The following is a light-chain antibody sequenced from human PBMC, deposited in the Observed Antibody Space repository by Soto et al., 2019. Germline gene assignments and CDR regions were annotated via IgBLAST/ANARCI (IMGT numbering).Light chain of an antibody. V-gene: IGLV2-18*02. CDR1: SSDVGSSNR. J-gene: IGLJ3*02. Sequence: QSALTQPPSVSGSPGQSVTISCTGTSSDVGSSNRVSWYQQPPGTAPKLIVYEVSNRPSGVPDRFSGSKSGNTASLTISGLQAEDEADYYCSSYRTTSRVFGGGTQLTVL. CDR3: SSYRTTSRV. CDR2: EVS.